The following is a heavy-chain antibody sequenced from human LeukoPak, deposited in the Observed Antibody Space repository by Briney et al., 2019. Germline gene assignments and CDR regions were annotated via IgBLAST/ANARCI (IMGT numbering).Heavy chain of an antibody. CDR1: GFSFSSYE. CDR3: ARDYGDYYFDY. Sequence: PVGSLRLSCAASGFSFSSYEMNWVRQAPGKGLEWVSYISSSGSTIYYADSVKGRFTISRDNAKNSLYLQMNSLRAEDTAVYYCARDYGDYYFDYWGQGTLVTVSS. CDR2: ISSSGSTI. D-gene: IGHD4-17*01. J-gene: IGHJ4*02. V-gene: IGHV3-48*03.